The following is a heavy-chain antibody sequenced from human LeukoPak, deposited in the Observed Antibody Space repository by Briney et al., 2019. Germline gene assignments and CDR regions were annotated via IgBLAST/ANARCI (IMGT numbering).Heavy chain of an antibody. J-gene: IGHJ4*02. CDR3: ARSQERGYSGYDFDF. D-gene: IGHD5-12*01. CDR2: IYYSAST. V-gene: IGHV4-59*01. CDR1: GGSISSYY. Sequence: SQTRSLTCTVAGGSISSYYWSWIRQPAGNGLEWMGYIYYSASTNCNPSLTRRVTISVDTSKNQFSLKLSSVTAADTAVYYCARSQERGYSGYDFDFCGQGTLVTVSS.